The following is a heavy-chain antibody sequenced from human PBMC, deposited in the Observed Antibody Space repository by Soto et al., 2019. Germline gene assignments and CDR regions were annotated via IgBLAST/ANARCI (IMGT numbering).Heavy chain of an antibody. D-gene: IGHD2-15*01. CDR2: INSDGSST. J-gene: IGHJ3*02. CDR1: GFTFSSYW. CDR3: ARDCPYCAFDI. Sequence: EVQLVESGGGLVQPGGSLRLSCPASGFTFSSYWRHWVRQAPGKGLVWVSRINSDGSSTSYPDSVKGRFTISRDNAKNTLYLQMNSLRAEDTAVYYCARDCPYCAFDIWGQGTMVTVSS. V-gene: IGHV3-74*01.